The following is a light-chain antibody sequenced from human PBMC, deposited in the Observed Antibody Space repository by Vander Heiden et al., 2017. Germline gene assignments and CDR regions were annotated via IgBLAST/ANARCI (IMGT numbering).Light chain of an antibody. V-gene: IGKV1-33*01. CDR2: YAS. Sequence: DIQMTQSPSSLSASVGDRVTITCQATQDITKYLNWYQQKPGKAPKLLIYYASNLETGVPSRFSGSGSGTEFTFTISNLQPEDIATYHCLQSDNHPFTFGGGTKVEIK. CDR3: LQSDNHPFT. J-gene: IGKJ4*01. CDR1: QDITKY.